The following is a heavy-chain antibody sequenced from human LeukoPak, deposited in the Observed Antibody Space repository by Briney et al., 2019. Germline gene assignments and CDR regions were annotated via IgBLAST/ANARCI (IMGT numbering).Heavy chain of an antibody. CDR3: ARGQGWLVDY. CDR2: IKQDGSEK. CDR1: GFTFSSYW. V-gene: IGHV3-7*05. D-gene: IGHD6-19*01. Sequence: GGSLRLSCVASGFTFSSYWMSWVRQAPGKGLEWVANIKQDGSEKYYVDSVKGRFTISRDNAKNALHLQMNSLRAEDTAVYYCARGQGWLVDYWGQGTLVTVSS. J-gene: IGHJ4*02.